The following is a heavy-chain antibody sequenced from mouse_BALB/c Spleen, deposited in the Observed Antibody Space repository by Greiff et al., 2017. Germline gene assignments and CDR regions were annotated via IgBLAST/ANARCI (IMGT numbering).Heavy chain of an antibody. V-gene: IGHV1-5*01. Sequence: DVKLQESGTVLARPGASVKMSCKASGYTFTSYWMHWVKQRPGQGLEWIGAIYPGNSDTSYNQKFKGKAKLTAVTSTSTAYMELSSLTNEDSAVYYCTRGHIYYYGSSGIGAMDYWGQGTSVTVSS. D-gene: IGHD1-1*01. CDR2: IYPGNSDT. CDR3: TRGHIYYYGSSGIGAMDY. J-gene: IGHJ4*01. CDR1: GYTFTSYW.